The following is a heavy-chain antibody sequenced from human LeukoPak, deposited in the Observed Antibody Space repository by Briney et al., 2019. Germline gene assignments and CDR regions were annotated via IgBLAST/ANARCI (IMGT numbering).Heavy chain of an antibody. V-gene: IGHV1-69*05. Sequence: SVKVSCKASGGTFSSYAISWVRQAPGQGLEWMGGIIPIFGTANYAQKFQGRVTITTDESTSTAYMELNSLRSEDTAVYYCARVSTMVRGVIHAFDIWGQGTMVTVSS. D-gene: IGHD3-10*01. J-gene: IGHJ3*02. CDR1: GGTFSSYA. CDR2: IIPIFGTA. CDR3: ARVSTMVRGVIHAFDI.